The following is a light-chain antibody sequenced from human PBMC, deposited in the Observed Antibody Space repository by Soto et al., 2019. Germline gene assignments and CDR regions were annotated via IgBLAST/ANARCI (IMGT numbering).Light chain of an antibody. CDR2: AAS. CDR1: QGISSY. V-gene: IGKV1-9*01. J-gene: IGKJ5*01. Sequence: LTQSPSFLSASIADRVTITCRASQGISSYLAWYQQKPGKAPKLLIYAASSLQSGVPSRFSGSGSGTDFTLTISSLQPEDFATYYCQQANSFPSTFGQGTRLEIK. CDR3: QQANSFPST.